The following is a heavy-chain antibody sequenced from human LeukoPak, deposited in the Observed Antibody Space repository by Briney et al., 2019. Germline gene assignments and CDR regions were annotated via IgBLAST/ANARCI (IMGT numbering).Heavy chain of an antibody. CDR2: IWYDGSNK. J-gene: IGHJ4*02. Sequence: GGSLRLSCAASGFTFRSYGMHWVRQAPGKGLEWVAVIWYDGSNKYYVGSVKGRFTIPRDNSKNTLYLQMNSLRAEDTAVYYCAKGYDFWSGYWFDYWGQGNPVTVSS. CDR3: AKGYDFWSGYWFDY. CDR1: GFTFRSYG. D-gene: IGHD3-3*01. V-gene: IGHV3-33*06.